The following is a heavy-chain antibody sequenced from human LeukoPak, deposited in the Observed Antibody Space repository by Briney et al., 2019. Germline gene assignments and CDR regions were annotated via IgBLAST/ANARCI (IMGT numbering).Heavy chain of an antibody. Sequence: PGGSLRLSCTASVFTLSKGYMGCVRQIPGKGLEWVGRIKTKTDGGTTDFAAPVKGRFSISRDDSKNTLNLQMNSLKTEDTAVHYCTTDSGITVRPLFDSWGQGTLVTVSS. CDR1: VFTLSKGY. D-gene: IGHD6-6*01. J-gene: IGHJ4*02. CDR2: IKTKTDGGTT. CDR3: TTDSGITVRPLFDS. V-gene: IGHV3-15*01.